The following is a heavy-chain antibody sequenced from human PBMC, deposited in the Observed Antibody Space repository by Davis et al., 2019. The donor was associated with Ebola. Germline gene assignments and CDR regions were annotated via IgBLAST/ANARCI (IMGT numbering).Heavy chain of an antibody. CDR2: ISGSGGSP. J-gene: IGHJ2*01. CDR1: GFPFSTYA. V-gene: IGHV3-23*01. CDR3: TRHVSGDFWYFDL. Sequence: PGGSLRLSCTASGFPFSTYAMNWVRQAPGKGLEWVSVISGSGGSPDYADSVKGRFTISRDNSKNTLYLQMNSLRAEDTAVYYCTRHVSGDFWYFDLWGRGTLVTVSS. D-gene: IGHD4-17*01.